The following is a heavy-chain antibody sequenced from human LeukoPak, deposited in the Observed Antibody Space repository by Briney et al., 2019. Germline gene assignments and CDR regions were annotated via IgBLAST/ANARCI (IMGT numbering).Heavy chain of an antibody. V-gene: IGHV3-64*01. Sequence: GGSLRLSCAASGFTFSSYAMHWVRQAPGKGLEYVSAISSNGGSTYYANSVKGRFTISRDNSKNTLYLQMGSLRAEDMAVYYCARDSSSSPIIDYWGQGTLVTVSS. CDR2: ISSNGGST. D-gene: IGHD6-6*01. CDR1: GFTFSSYA. J-gene: IGHJ4*02. CDR3: ARDSSSSPIIDY.